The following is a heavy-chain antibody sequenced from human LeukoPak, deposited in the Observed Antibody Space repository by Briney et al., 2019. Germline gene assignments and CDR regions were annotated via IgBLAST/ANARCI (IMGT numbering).Heavy chain of an antibody. Sequence: GASVKVSCKTSGFTFSRTSIQWVRQARGQRHEWIGWIVVGSGDTHYAQKFLERVTIARDMSTSTAYLELSSLKSEDTAVYYCVAEAPGGSGRERIRFYPWGQGTLVTVSS. D-gene: IGHD3-10*01. J-gene: IGHJ5*02. CDR1: GFTFSRTS. CDR3: VAEAPGGSGRERIRFYP. V-gene: IGHV1-58*02. CDR2: IVVGSGDT.